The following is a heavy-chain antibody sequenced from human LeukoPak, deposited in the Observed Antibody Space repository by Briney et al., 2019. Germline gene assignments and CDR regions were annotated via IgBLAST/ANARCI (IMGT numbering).Heavy chain of an antibody. V-gene: IGHV3-30*04. D-gene: IGHD3-3*01. Sequence: GGSLRLSCAASGFTFSSYAMSWVRQAPGKGLEWVAVISYDGSNKYYADSVKGRFTISRDNSKNTLYLQMNSLRAEDTAVFHCARDLRFLEWWYFDFWGQGTLVTVSS. CDR2: ISYDGSNK. CDR3: ARDLRFLEWWYFDF. J-gene: IGHJ4*02. CDR1: GFTFSSYA.